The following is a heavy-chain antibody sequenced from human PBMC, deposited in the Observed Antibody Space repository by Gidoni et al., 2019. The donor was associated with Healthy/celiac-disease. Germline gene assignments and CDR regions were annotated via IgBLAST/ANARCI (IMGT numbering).Heavy chain of an antibody. V-gene: IGHV5-51*01. CDR3: ARHGGDCTNGVCYGALWNWFDP. CDR1: GYSFTSYW. Sequence: EVQLVQSGAEVKKPGESLKISCKGSGYSFTSYWIGWVRQMHGKGLEWMGIIFPGDSDTRYSPSFQGQVTISADKSISTAYLQWSSLKASDTAMYYCARHGGDCTNGVCYGALWNWFDPWGQGTLVTVSS. CDR2: IFPGDSDT. J-gene: IGHJ5*02. D-gene: IGHD2-8*01.